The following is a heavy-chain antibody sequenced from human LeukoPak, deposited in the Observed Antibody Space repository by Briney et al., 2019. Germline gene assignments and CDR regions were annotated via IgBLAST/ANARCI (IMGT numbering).Heavy chain of an antibody. J-gene: IGHJ3*02. CDR2: IYYSGST. V-gene: IGHV4-59*08. Sequence: SETLSLTCTVSGGSISSYYWSWIQQPPGKGLEWIGYIYYSGSTNYNPSLKSRVTISVDTSKNQFSLKLSSVTAADTAVYYCARHWIVATIWSDAFDIWGQGTMVTVSS. CDR1: GGSISSYY. D-gene: IGHD5-12*01. CDR3: ARHWIVATIWSDAFDI.